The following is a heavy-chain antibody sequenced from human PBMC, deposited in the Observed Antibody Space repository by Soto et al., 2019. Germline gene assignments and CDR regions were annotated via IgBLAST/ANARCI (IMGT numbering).Heavy chain of an antibody. CDR1: GYTFTSND. CDR3: ARVERSSYDFWSGFSYYYYYMDV. Sequence: GASVKVSCKASGYTFTSNDIKWVRQATRQGLEWMGWMNPNSGNTGYAQKFQGRVTMTRNTSISTAYMELSSLRSEDTAVYYCARVERSSYDFWSGFSYYYYYMDVWGKGTTVTVSS. V-gene: IGHV1-8*01. D-gene: IGHD3-3*01. CDR2: MNPNSGNT. J-gene: IGHJ6*03.